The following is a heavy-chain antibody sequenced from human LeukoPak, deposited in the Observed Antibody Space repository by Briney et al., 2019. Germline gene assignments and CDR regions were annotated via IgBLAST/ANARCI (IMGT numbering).Heavy chain of an antibody. CDR3: ARGRPGPYDYYDSSGYPLGY. V-gene: IGHV1-18*01. Sequence: ASVKVSCKASGDTFTSYGISWVRQAPGQGLEWMGWISAYNGNTNYAQKLQGRVTMTTDTSTSTAYMELRSLRSDDTAVYYCARGRPGPYDYYDSSGYPLGYWGQGTLVAVSS. CDR1: GDTFTSYG. CDR2: ISAYNGNT. J-gene: IGHJ4*02. D-gene: IGHD3-22*01.